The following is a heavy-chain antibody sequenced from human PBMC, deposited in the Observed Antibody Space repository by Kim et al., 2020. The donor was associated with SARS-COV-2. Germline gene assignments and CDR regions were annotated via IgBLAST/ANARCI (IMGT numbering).Heavy chain of an antibody. V-gene: IGHV3-9*01. J-gene: IGHJ4*02. CDR1: GFTFSDYA. D-gene: IGHD1-26*01. CDR2: LSRDSGHL. CDR3: AKDVGPVVGAICY. Sequence: GGSLRLSCETSGFTFSDYAMHWVRHSPAKGLEWVSGLSRDSGHLAYADYVKGRFTISRDNAKNSLYLQIASLRLADTALYYCAKDVGPVVGAICYCVQG.